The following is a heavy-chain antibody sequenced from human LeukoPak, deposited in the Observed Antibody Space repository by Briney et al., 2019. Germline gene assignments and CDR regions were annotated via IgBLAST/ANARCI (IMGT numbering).Heavy chain of an antibody. CDR1: GVSVFSNSAA. D-gene: IGHD3-10*01. CDR2: TYYRSRWNY. Sequence: PSQTLSLTCAISGVSVFSNSAAWNWIRQSPSRGFDRLRRTYYRSRWNYDYAVSVKSRITINADTSKSQFSLQLNSVTPEDTAVYYCAREVRGFDYWGQGTLVTVSS. J-gene: IGHJ4*02. V-gene: IGHV6-1*01. CDR3: AREVRGFDY.